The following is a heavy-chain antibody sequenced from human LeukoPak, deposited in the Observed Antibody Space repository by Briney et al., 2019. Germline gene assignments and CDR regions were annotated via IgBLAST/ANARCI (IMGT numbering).Heavy chain of an antibody. D-gene: IGHD3-22*01. CDR1: GFTFSSHW. CDR2: INSDGDNN. V-gene: IGHV3-74*03. J-gene: IGHJ4*02. CDR3: ARDQYYYDSSGYYVEDY. Sequence: PGGSLRLACAVSGFTFSSHWMHWVRQAPGKGVVLDSRINSDGDNNKEANAVKRRTTISRDNTNNSQYLQMNSLRAEDTAVYYSARDQYYYDSSGYYVEDYWGRGNVATVTS.